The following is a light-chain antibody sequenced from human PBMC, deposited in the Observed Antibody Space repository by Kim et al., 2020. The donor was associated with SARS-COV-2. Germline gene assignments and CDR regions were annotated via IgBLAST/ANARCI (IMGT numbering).Light chain of an antibody. CDR1: QSVSSD. V-gene: IGKV3-15*01. Sequence: VSPGESATLSCRASQSVSSDLAWYQQKPGQAPRLLIYDASARATDIPARFSGSGSGTEFTLTISSLQSEDFAVYYCQQYNNWPPLTFGGGTKVEI. J-gene: IGKJ4*01. CDR3: QQYNNWPPLT. CDR2: DAS.